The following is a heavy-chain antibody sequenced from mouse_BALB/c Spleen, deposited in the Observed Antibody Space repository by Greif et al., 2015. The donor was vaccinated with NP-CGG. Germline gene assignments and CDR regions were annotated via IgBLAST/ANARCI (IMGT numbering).Heavy chain of an antibody. CDR2: IYPSDSYT. V-gene: IGHV1-69*02. Sequence: VQLQQSGAELVRPGASVKLSCEASGYTFTSYWINWVKQRPGQGLEWIGNIYPSDSYTNYNQKFKDKATLTVDESSSTAYMQLSSPTSEDSAVYYCTRGNWMYYFDYWGQGTTLTVSS. CDR3: TRGNWMYYFDY. CDR1: GYTFTSYW. J-gene: IGHJ2*01. D-gene: IGHD2-1*01.